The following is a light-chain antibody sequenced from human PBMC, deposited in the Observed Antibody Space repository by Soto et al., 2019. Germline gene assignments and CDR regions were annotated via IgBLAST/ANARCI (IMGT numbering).Light chain of an antibody. V-gene: IGKV1-39*01. CDR2: VAF. Sequence: DIQMTQSPSSLSASVGDTVTMTCRASQSIALSVNWYQQKPGKAPKLLIHVAFTLESGVPSRFSGSGSGTEFTLTIRSLQPEDFATYYCQQSFRSPITFGQGTDWRL. CDR3: QQSFRSPIT. CDR1: QSIALS. J-gene: IGKJ5*01.